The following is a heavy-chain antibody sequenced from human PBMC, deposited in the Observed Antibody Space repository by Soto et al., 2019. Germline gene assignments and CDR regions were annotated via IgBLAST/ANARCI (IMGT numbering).Heavy chain of an antibody. Sequence: GGSLRLSCAASGFTFSSYAMHWVRQAPGKGLEWVAVISYDGSNKYYADSVKGRFTISRDNSKNTLYLQMNSLRAEDTAVYYCARVGWKQVVVITTLYFQHWGQGTLVTVSS. V-gene: IGHV3-30-3*01. D-gene: IGHD3-22*01. CDR2: ISYDGSNK. CDR3: ARVGWKQVVVITTLYFQH. CDR1: GFTFSSYA. J-gene: IGHJ1*01.